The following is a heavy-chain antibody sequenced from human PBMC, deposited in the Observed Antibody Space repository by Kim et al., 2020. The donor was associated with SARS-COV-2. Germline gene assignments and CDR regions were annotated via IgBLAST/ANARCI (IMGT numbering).Heavy chain of an antibody. CDR2: IRGEANSFAT. CDR1: GFTFSDSA. J-gene: IGHJ4*02. CDR3: TRGYGDYYFDY. Sequence: GGSLRLSCVASGFTFSDSAMHWVRQASGKGPEWVGRIRGEANSFATAYAASLKGRFTISRDDSKNTAYLQMNSLETEDTAEYYCTRGYGDYYFDYWGPG. V-gene: IGHV3-73*01. D-gene: IGHD4-17*01.